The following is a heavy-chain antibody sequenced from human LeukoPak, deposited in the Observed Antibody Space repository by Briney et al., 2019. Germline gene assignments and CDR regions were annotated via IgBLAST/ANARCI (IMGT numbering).Heavy chain of an antibody. CDR3: ARGDYDILTGYYPPWGFDP. V-gene: IGHV4-34*01. D-gene: IGHD3-9*01. Sequence: SETLSLTCAVYGGSFSGYYWSWIRQPPGKGLEWIGEINHSGSTNYNPSLKSRVTISVDTSKNQFSLKLSSVTAVDTAVYYCARGDYDILTGYYPPWGFDPWGQGTLVTVSS. CDR2: INHSGST. CDR1: GGSFSGYY. J-gene: IGHJ5*02.